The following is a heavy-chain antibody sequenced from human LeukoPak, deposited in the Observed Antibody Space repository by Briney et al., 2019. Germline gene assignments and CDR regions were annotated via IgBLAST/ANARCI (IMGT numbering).Heavy chain of an antibody. Sequence: GGSLRLSCAASGFTFSSYAMSWVRQAPGKGLEWVSGFGGSGGSTYNADSVKGRFTISRDNSKNTLFLQMNSLRADDTAVYFCAKGGVYGGSYPLGHFDSWGQGTLVTVSS. D-gene: IGHD1-26*01. V-gene: IGHV3-23*01. J-gene: IGHJ4*02. CDR2: FGGSGGST. CDR3: AKGGVYGGSYPLGHFDS. CDR1: GFTFSSYA.